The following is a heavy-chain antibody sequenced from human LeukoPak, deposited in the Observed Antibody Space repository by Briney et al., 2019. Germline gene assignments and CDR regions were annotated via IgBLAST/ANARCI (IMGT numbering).Heavy chain of an antibody. CDR2: ISYDGSNK. D-gene: IGHD3-3*01. V-gene: IGHV3-30-3*01. J-gene: IGHJ4*02. Sequence: PGGSLRLSCAASGFTFSSYAMHWVRQAPGKGLEWVAVISYDGSNKYYADSVKGRFTISRDNSKNTLYLQMNSLRAEDTAVYYCARAGGPWSGYLGYWGQGTLVTVSS. CDR3: ARAGGPWSGYLGY. CDR1: GFTFSSYA.